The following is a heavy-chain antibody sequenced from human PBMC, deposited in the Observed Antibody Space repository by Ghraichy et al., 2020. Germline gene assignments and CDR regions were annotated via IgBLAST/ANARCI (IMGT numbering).Heavy chain of an antibody. J-gene: IGHJ3*02. V-gene: IGHV1-3*01. CDR1: GYTFTNYA. CDR3: ARVTRLCSGGSCYLDAFEI. D-gene: IGHD2-15*01. CDR2: IPVDNGNT. Sequence: ASVKVSCKASGYTFTNYAIHWVRQAPGQRLEWMGWIPVDNGNTTYSQNFQDRVTITRDTSASTAYMELSSLRSEDTAVYYCARVTRLCSGGSCYLDAFEIWGQGTMVTVSS.